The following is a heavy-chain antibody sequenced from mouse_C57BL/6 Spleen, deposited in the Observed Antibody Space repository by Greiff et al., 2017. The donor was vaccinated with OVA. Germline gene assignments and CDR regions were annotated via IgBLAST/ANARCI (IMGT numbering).Heavy chain of an antibody. Sequence: QVQLKQPGAELVKPGASVKLSCKASGYTFTSYWMQWVKQRPGQGLEWIGEIDPSDSYTNYNQKFKGKATLTVDTSSSTAYMQLSSLTSEDSAVYYCARRGYGKDYWGQGTTLTVSS. D-gene: IGHD1-1*01. CDR2: IDPSDSYT. J-gene: IGHJ2*01. CDR1: GYTFTSYW. V-gene: IGHV1-50*01. CDR3: ARRGYGKDY.